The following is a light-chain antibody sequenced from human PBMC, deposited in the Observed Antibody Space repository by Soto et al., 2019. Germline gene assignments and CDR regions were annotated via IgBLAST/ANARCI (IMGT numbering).Light chain of an antibody. CDR1: SSDVGRYNY. CDR2: DVS. V-gene: IGLV2-14*01. Sequence: QSALTQPASVSGSPGQSITISCTGTSSDVGRYNYVSWYQQHPGKVPKLMIYDVSYRPSGVSNRFSGSKSGSTASLTISGLRAEDDADYYCSSYRSINTYVFGTGTKLTVL. J-gene: IGLJ1*01. CDR3: SSYRSINTYV.